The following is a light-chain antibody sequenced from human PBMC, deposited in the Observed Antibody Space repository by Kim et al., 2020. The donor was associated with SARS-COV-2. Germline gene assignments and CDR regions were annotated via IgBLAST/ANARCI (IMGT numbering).Light chain of an antibody. Sequence: EIVLTQSPATLSLSPGERATLSCRASQSVSSYLAWYQQKPGQAPRLLIYDASNRATGIPARFSGSGSGTDFTLTISSLEPEDFAVYYCQQRSNWPLFTFGPGTMVDIK. CDR2: DAS. J-gene: IGKJ3*01. CDR3: QQRSNWPLFT. V-gene: IGKV3-11*01. CDR1: QSVSSY.